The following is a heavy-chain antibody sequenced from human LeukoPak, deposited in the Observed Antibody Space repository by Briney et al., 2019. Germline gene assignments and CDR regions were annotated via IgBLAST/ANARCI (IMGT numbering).Heavy chain of an antibody. J-gene: IGHJ4*02. V-gene: IGHV3-53*05. CDR2: IYSGGST. CDR1: GFTVSSNY. D-gene: IGHD2-2*01. CDR3: ARDSSTSSYFDY. Sequence: GGSLRLSCAASGFTVSSNYMSWVRQAPGKGLEWVSVIYSGGSTYYADSVKGRFTISRDNSKNTLYLQTNSLRAEDTAVYYCARDSSTSSYFDYWGQGTLVTVSS.